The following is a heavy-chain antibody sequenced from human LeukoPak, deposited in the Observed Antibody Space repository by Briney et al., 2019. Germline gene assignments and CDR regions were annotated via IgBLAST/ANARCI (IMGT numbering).Heavy chain of an antibody. Sequence: GRSLRLSCAGSGFIFNNYAMHWVRQPPGKGLEWVSGISWNSGSIDYADSVKGRFTISRDNAKNSLYLQMNSLRVEDTAVYYCARGGTRGYSPVDYWGQGILVTVSS. J-gene: IGHJ4*02. D-gene: IGHD5-18*01. CDR1: GFIFNNYA. V-gene: IGHV3-9*01. CDR2: ISWNSGSI. CDR3: ARGGTRGYSPVDY.